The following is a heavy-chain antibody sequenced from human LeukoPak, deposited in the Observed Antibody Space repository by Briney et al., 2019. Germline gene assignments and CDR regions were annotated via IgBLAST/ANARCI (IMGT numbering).Heavy chain of an antibody. CDR1: GFPFSSHG. CDR3: AKDGAWFRFDD. J-gene: IGHJ4*02. V-gene: IGHV3-23*01. Sequence: PGGSLRLSCAGSGFPFSSHGMNWVRQAPGKGLEWVSGISPGGGPTYYADSVRGRFTISRDDSKNTLYLQMKNLRAEDTAVYYCAKDGAWFRFDDWGQGILVTVSS. CDR2: ISPGGGPT. D-gene: IGHD3-10*01.